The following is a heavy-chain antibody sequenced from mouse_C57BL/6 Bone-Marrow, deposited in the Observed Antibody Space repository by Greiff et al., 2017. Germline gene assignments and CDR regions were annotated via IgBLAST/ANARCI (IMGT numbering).Heavy chain of an antibody. CDR1: GFTFSSYA. D-gene: IGHD2-3*01. CDR3: ARDCLYDYYAMDY. Sequence: EVKLVESGGGLVKPGGSLKLSCAASGFTFSSYAMSWVRQTPEKRLEWVATISDGGSYTYYPDNVKGRFTISRDNAQNNLYLQMSHLKSEDTAMYYCARDCLYDYYAMDYWGQGTSVTVSS. CDR2: ISDGGSYT. V-gene: IGHV5-4*01. J-gene: IGHJ4*01.